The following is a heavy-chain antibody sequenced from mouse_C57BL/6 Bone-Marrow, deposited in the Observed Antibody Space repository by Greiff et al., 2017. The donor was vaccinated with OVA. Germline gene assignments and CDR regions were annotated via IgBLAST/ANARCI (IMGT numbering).Heavy chain of an antibody. V-gene: IGHV1-9*01. D-gene: IGHD1-1*01. J-gene: IGHJ1*03. Sequence: VQLQQSGAELMKPGASVKLSCKATGYTFTGYWIEWVKQRPGHGLEWIGEILPGSGSTNYNEKFKGKATFTADTSSKTAYMQLSSLTTEDSAIDYSARRGVYYGSSYEYFDVWGTGTTVTVSS. CDR2: ILPGSGST. CDR1: GYTFTGYW. CDR3: ARRGVYYGSSYEYFDV.